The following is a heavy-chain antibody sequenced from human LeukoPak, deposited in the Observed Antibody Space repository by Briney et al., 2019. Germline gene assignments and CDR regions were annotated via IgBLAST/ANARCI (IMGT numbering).Heavy chain of an antibody. Sequence: SETLSLTCTVSGGSISSSSYYWGWIRQPPGKGLEWIGSTYYSGSTYYNPSLKSRVTISVDTSKNQFSLKLSSVTAADTAVYYCARGRSGYDSHWGQGTLVTVTS. CDR3: ARGRSGYDSH. D-gene: IGHD5-12*01. CDR2: TYYSGST. CDR1: GGSISSSSYY. V-gene: IGHV4-39*01. J-gene: IGHJ4*02.